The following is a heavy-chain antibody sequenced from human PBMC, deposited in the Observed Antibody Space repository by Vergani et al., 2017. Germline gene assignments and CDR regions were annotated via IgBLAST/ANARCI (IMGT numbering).Heavy chain of an antibody. V-gene: IGHV1-69*01. Sequence: QVQLVQSGAEVKKPGSSVKVSCKASGGTFSSYAISWVRQAPGQGLEWMGGIIPIFGTANYAQKFQGRVTITADESTSTAYMELSSLRSEDTAVYYCAGGGSSSWSPSLGYAFDIWGQGTMVTVSS. CDR2: IIPIFGTA. CDR3: AGGGSSSWSPSLGYAFDI. CDR1: GGTFSSYA. D-gene: IGHD6-13*01. J-gene: IGHJ3*02.